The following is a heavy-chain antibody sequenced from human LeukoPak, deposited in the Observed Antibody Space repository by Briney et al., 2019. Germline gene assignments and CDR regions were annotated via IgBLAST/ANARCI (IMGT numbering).Heavy chain of an antibody. CDR2: IIPIFGTA. Sequence: RASVKVSCKASGGTFSSYAISWVRQAPGQGLEWMGGIIPIFGTANYAQKFQGRVTITADESTSTAYMELSSLRSEDTAVYYCARESIAARPNYYYYMDVWGKGTTVTVSS. V-gene: IGHV1-69*13. CDR3: ARESIAARPNYYYYMDV. CDR1: GGTFSSYA. D-gene: IGHD6-6*01. J-gene: IGHJ6*03.